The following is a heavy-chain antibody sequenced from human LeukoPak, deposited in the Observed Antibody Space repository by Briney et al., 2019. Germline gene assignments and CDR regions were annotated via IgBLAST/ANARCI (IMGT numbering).Heavy chain of an antibody. V-gene: IGHV3-30*04. CDR3: ARVPGPIALAGDYFDY. Sequence: GGSLRLSCAASGITFSSSTMHWVRQAPGKGLEWVALISYDGNNKYYADSVKGRFTISRDNSKSTLYLQMNSLRAEDTAVYYCARVPGPIALAGDYFDYWGRGTLVTVSS. D-gene: IGHD6-19*01. CDR2: ISYDGNNK. J-gene: IGHJ4*02. CDR1: GITFSSST.